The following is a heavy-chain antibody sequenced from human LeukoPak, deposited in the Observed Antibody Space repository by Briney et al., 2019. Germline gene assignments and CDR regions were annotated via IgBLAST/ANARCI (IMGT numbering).Heavy chain of an antibody. V-gene: IGHV3-30*02. D-gene: IGHD6-13*01. J-gene: IGHJ4*02. CDR1: GFTFSSYG. CDR3: AKDGQKAAWDY. CDR2: IWYDGSNK. Sequence: PGGSLRLSCAASGFTFSSYGMHWVRQAPGKGLEWVAVIWYDGSNKYYADSVKGRFTISRDNSKNTLYLQMNSLRAEDTAVYYCAKDGQKAAWDYWGQGTLVTVSS.